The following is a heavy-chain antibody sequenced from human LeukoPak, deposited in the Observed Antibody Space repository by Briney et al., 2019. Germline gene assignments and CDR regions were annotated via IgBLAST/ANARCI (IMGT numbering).Heavy chain of an antibody. J-gene: IGHJ4*02. CDR3: ARDRYYGSGSPFDY. CDR2: VSSDGSNK. D-gene: IGHD3-10*01. CDR1: GFSFRSYA. V-gene: IGHV3-30*04. Sequence: GGSLRLSCAASGFSFRSYAMHWVRQAPGKGLEWVAVVSSDGSNKYYADSVKGRFTISRDNSKNTVYLQMNSLRAEDTAVYYCARDRYYGSGSPFDYWGQGTLVTVSS.